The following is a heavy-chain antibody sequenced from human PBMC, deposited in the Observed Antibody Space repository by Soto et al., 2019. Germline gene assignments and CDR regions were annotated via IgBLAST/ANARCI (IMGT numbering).Heavy chain of an antibody. CDR2: ISGFNDDT. J-gene: IGHJ5*02. V-gene: IGHV1-18*01. CDR3: ARSGSYYPARNWFGP. CDR1: GYTFTSHG. D-gene: IGHD3-10*01. Sequence: ASVKVSCKASGYTFTSHGISWVRQAPGQGLEWMGWISGFNDDTNHAQKFQGRVTMTKDTSTSTAYMELRSLKFDDTAVYYCARSGSYYPARNWFGPWGQGTLVTVSS.